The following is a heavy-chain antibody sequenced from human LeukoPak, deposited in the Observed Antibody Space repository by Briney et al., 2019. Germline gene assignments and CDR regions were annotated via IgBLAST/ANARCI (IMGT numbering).Heavy chain of an antibody. V-gene: IGHV3-23*01. CDR1: GFTFTTYG. CDR3: AREYYYDSSGYYYWGGVFDY. D-gene: IGHD3-22*01. Sequence: GGSLRLSCSASGFTFTTYGMNWVRQAPGKGLEWVSGIGGSGTRTYYADSVKGRFTISRDNSKNALYLQMNSLRAEDTAVYYCAREYYYDSSGYYYWGGVFDYWGQGTLVTVSS. CDR2: IGGSGTRT. J-gene: IGHJ4*02.